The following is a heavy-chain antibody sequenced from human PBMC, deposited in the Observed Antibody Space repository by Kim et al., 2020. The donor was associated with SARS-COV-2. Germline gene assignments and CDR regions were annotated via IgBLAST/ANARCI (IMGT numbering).Heavy chain of an antibody. D-gene: IGHD4-4*01. Sequence: YADSVKGRFTISRDNSKNTLDLQMNSLRAEDTAVYYCAKDGEGLQCPLDYWGQGTLVTVSS. CDR3: AKDGEGLQCPLDY. J-gene: IGHJ4*02. V-gene: IGHV3-23*01.